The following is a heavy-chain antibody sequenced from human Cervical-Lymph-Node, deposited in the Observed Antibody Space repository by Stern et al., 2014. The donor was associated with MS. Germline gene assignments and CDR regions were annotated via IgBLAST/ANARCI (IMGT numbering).Heavy chain of an antibody. V-gene: IGHV1-58*01. CDR2: IVVGSGKP. CDR1: GFTFSNSG. CDR3: AAGDTVAMLGTAIDAFDI. J-gene: IGHJ3*02. Sequence: QLVQSGPEVKKPGSSVKVSCKASGFTFSNSGVQWVRQTRGQRLEWIGWIVVGSGKPNYAQKFQERVTITRDRSTSTAYMELSSLRSEDTAVFYCAAGDTVAMLGTAIDAFDIWGQGTMVTVSS. D-gene: IGHD4-17*01.